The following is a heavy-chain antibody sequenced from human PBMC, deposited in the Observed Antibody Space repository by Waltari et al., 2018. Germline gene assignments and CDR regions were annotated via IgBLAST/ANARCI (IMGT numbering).Heavy chain of an antibody. V-gene: IGHV4-39*07. CDR3: ARETAYSSSWAYAFDI. J-gene: IGHJ3*02. Sequence: QLQLQESGPGLVKPSETLSLTCTVSGGSISSSSYYWGWIRQPPGKGLEWIGSIYYSGRTYYNPSLKSRVTISVDTSKNQFSLKLSSVTAADTAVYYCARETAYSSSWAYAFDIWGQGTMVTVSS. D-gene: IGHD6-6*01. CDR1: GGSISSSSYY. CDR2: IYYSGRT.